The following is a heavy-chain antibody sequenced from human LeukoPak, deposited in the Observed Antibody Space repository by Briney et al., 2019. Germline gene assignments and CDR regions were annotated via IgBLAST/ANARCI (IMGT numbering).Heavy chain of an antibody. V-gene: IGHV3-21*01. Sequence: GGSLRLSCAASGFTFSNYNMNWVRQAPGKGLEWVSSITTTSTYIYYAASVKGRFTISRDNAKNSLYLQMNSLRAEDTAVYYCSGSGWTTDAFDIWGQGTMVTVSS. D-gene: IGHD6-19*01. CDR1: GFTFSNYN. CDR2: ITTTSTYI. J-gene: IGHJ3*02. CDR3: SGSGWTTDAFDI.